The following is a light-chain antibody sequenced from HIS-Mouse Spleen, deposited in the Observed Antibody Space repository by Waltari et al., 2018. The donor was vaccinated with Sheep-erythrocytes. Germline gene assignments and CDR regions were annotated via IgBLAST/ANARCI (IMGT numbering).Light chain of an antibody. CDR2: KAS. CDR1: QSISSW. V-gene: IGKV1-5*03. J-gene: IGKJ2*01. CDR3: QQYNSYSRT. Sequence: DIQMTQSPSTLSASVGDRVTITCRASQSISSWLAGYQQKPGKAPKLLIYKASSLDSGVPSRFSGSGSGTEFTLTISSLQPDDFATYYCQQYNSYSRTFGQGTKLEIK.